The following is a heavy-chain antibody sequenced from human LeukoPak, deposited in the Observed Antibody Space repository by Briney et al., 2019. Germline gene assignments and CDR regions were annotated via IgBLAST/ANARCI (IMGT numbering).Heavy chain of an antibody. V-gene: IGHV3-21*01. CDR1: GFTFSYYA. D-gene: IGHD5-18*01. CDR2: ISSSSSYI. Sequence: GGSLRLSCAASGFTFSYYAMNWVRQAPGKGLEWVSSISSSSSYIYYADSVKGRFTISRDNAKNSLYLQMNSLRAEDTAVYYCARDPRYSYGLDYWGQGTLVTVSS. CDR3: ARDPRYSYGLDY. J-gene: IGHJ4*02.